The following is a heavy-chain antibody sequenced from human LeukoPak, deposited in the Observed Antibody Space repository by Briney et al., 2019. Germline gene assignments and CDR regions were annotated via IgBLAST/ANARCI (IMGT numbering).Heavy chain of an antibody. J-gene: IGHJ4*02. D-gene: IGHD4-17*01. Sequence: SVKVSCKTSGYTFTSYYMHWVRQAPGQGLEWMGRIIPILGIANYAQKFQGRVTITADKSTSTAYMELGSLRSEDTAVYYCARDYYGDYNNLDYWGQGTLVTVSS. CDR3: ARDYYGDYNNLDY. CDR2: IIPILGIA. CDR1: GYTFTSYY. V-gene: IGHV1-69*04.